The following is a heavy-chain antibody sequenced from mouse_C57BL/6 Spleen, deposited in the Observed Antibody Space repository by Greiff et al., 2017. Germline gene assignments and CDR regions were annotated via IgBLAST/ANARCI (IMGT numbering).Heavy chain of an antibody. CDR1: GYTFTSYW. CDR3: TRQIYGSSPAWFAY. CDR2: IYPGNSDT. D-gene: IGHD1-1*01. J-gene: IGHJ3*01. V-gene: IGHV1-5*01. Sequence: EVQLQQSGTVLARPGASVKMSCKTSGYTFTSYWMHWVKQRPGQGLEWIGAIYPGNSDTSYNQKFKGKANLTAVTSASTAYIELSSLTNEDSAVYYCTRQIYGSSPAWFAYWGQGTLVTVSA.